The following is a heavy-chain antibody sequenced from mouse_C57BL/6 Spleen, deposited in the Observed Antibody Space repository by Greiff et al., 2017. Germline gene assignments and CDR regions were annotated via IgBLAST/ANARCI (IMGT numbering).Heavy chain of an antibody. CDR2: ISNLAYSI. CDR1: GFTFSDYG. D-gene: IGHD3-2*02. Sequence: EVKLMESGGGLVQPGGSLKLSCAASGFTFSDYGMAWVRQAPRKGPEWVAFISNLAYSIYYADTVTGRFTISRENAKDTLYLEMSSLRSEDTAMYYCAGTAQATLYAMDYWGQGTSVTVSS. CDR3: AGTAQATLYAMDY. J-gene: IGHJ4*01. V-gene: IGHV5-15*01.